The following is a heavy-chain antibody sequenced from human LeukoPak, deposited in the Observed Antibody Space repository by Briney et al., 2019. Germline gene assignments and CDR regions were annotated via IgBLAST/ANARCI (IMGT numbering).Heavy chain of an antibody. Sequence: GASVKVSCKASGYTFTSYYMHWVRQAPGQGLEWMGIINPSGGSTSYAQKFQGRVTITADKSTSTAYMELSSLRSEDTAVYYCASSVGGVVPAALRNWGEGTLVTVSS. CDR2: INPSGGST. V-gene: IGHV1-46*01. CDR3: ASSVGGVVPAALRN. D-gene: IGHD2-2*01. CDR1: GYTFTSYY. J-gene: IGHJ4*02.